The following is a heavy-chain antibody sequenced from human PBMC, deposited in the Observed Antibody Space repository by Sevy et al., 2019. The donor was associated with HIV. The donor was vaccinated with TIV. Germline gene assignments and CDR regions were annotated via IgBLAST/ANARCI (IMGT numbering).Heavy chain of an antibody. CDR1: GGSVSSGSYY. CDR2: IYYSGST. J-gene: IGHJ6*02. Sequence: SETLSLTCTVSGGSVSSGSYYWSWIRQPPGKGLEWIGYIYYSGSTNYNPSLKSRVTISVDTSKNQFSLKLSSVTAADTAVYYCARGVVVVTSPNCYYYYGMDVWGQGTTVTVSS. V-gene: IGHV4-61*01. CDR3: ARGVVVVTSPNCYYYYGMDV. D-gene: IGHD2-2*01.